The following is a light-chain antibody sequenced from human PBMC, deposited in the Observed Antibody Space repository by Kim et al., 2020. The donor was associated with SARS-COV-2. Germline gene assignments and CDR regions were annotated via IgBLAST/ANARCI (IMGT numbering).Light chain of an antibody. CDR1: SSNIGNNY. Sequence: QSVLTQPPSVSAAPGQKVTISCSGSSSNIGNNYVSWYQQLPGTAPKLLIYYNNKRPSGIPDRFSGSKSGTSATLGITGLQTGDEADYYCGTWDSSLSAGEFGGGTQLTVL. V-gene: IGLV1-51*01. CDR2: YNN. J-gene: IGLJ2*01. CDR3: GTWDSSLSAGE.